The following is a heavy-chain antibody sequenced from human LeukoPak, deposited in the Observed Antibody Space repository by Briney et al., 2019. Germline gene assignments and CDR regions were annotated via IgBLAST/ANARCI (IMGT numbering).Heavy chain of an antibody. J-gene: IGHJ3*02. V-gene: IGHV1-46*01. D-gene: IGHD1-7*01. CDR1: GYTLTSYF. Sequence: ASVKVSCKASGYTLTSYFIHWVRQAPGQGLEWMGIINPSGGSTSYAQRFQGRVTMTRDTSTSTVYMELSSLRSEDTAVYYCARDQDWNYAFDIRGQGTMVTVSS. CDR2: INPSGGST. CDR3: ARDQDWNYAFDI.